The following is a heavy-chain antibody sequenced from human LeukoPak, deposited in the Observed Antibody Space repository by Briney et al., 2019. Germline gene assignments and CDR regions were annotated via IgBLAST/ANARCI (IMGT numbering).Heavy chain of an antibody. J-gene: IGHJ4*02. CDR2: INPSGGST. D-gene: IGHD3-22*01. CDR3: ARDFSYDSSGYYPQVDY. CDR1: GYTFTGYY. Sequence: GASVKVSCKASGYTFTGYYMHWVRQAPGQGLEWMGIINPSGGSTSYAQKFQGRVTMTRDTSTSTVYMELSSLRSEDTAVYYCARDFSYDSSGYYPQVDYWGQGTLVTVSS. V-gene: IGHV1-46*01.